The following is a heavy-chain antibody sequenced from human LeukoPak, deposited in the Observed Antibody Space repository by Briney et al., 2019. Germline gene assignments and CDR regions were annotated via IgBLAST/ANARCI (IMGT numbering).Heavy chain of an antibody. CDR3: ARGGSYGSGDH. J-gene: IGHJ4*02. CDR2: ITSSSSYI. Sequence: GGSLRLSCAASGFTFSSYSMNWVRQSPGKGLEWVSSITSSSSYIYYADSVKGRFTNSRDNAKNSLYLQMNSLRAEDTAVYYCARGGSYGSGDHWGQGTLVTVSS. D-gene: IGHD3-10*01. V-gene: IGHV3-21*01. CDR1: GFTFSSYS.